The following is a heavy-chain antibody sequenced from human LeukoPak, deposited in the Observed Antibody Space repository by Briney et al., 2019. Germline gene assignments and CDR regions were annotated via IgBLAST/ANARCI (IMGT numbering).Heavy chain of an antibody. Sequence: PGGSLRLSCAASGFMISSYWMSWVRQAPGKGLEWVAVISYDGSNKYYADSVKGRFTISRDNSKNTLYLQVNSLRAEDTAVYYCANTRGYGYYFNYWGQGTLVTVSS. CDR1: GFMISSYW. CDR2: ISYDGSNK. D-gene: IGHD2-15*01. J-gene: IGHJ4*02. V-gene: IGHV3-30*18. CDR3: ANTRGYGYYFNY.